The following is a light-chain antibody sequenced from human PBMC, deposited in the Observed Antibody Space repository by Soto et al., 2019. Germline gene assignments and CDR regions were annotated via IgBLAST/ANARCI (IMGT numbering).Light chain of an antibody. Sequence: QSVLTQPPSASGTPGQRVTISCSGSSSNIGSNAVTWYQHLPGAAPKLLITNNNHRPSGVPDRFSGSKSGTSASLTISGLHSEDDGDYYCPAWDDTLNGSFVFGTGTKVTVL. CDR2: NNN. V-gene: IGLV1-44*01. CDR1: SSNIGSNA. J-gene: IGLJ1*01. CDR3: PAWDDTLNGSFV.